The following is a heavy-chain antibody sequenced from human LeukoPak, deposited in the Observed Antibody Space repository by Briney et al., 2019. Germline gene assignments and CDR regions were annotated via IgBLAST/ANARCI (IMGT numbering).Heavy chain of an antibody. D-gene: IGHD3-3*01. CDR1: GYTFTGYY. CDR3: ARAPPTIFGVVSIGYFQH. CDR2: INPKSGGT. Sequence: ASVKVSCKASGYTFTGYYMHWVRQAPGQGPEWMGWINPKSGGTKYEQKFQGRVTMTRDTSISTAYMELSRLRSDDMAVYYCARAPPTIFGVVSIGYFQHWGQGTLVTVSS. J-gene: IGHJ1*01. V-gene: IGHV1-2*02.